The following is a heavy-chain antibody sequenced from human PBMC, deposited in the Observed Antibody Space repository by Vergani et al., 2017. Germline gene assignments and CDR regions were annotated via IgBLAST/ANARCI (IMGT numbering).Heavy chain of an antibody. Sequence: EVQLVESGGGLVQPGRSLRLSCAASGFTFDDYAMHWVRQAPGKGLEWVSGISWNSGSIGYADSVKGRFTISRDNAKNSLYLQMNSLRAEDTALYYCARDGGYCSGGSCWPPKNWFDPWGQGTLVTVSS. D-gene: IGHD2-15*01. CDR1: GFTFDDYA. J-gene: IGHJ5*02. CDR3: ARDGGYCSGGSCWPPKNWFDP. V-gene: IGHV3-9*01. CDR2: ISWNSGSI.